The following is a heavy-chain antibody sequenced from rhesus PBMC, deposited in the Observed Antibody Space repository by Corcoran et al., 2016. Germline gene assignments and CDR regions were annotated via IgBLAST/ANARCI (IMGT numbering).Heavy chain of an antibody. Sequence: QVTLKESGPALVKPTQTLTLTCTFSGFSLSTSGLCVGWIRQPSRKTLEWLAHISWNDDKYYSTSLKSRLTISKDTSKNQVVLTMTNMDPVDTATYYGARRRWVGDPPDDWGQGVLVTVSS. CDR2: ISWNDDK. D-gene: IGHD5-24*01. V-gene: IGHV2-1*01. CDR3: ARRRWVGDPPDD. CDR1: GFSLSTSGLC. J-gene: IGHJ4*01.